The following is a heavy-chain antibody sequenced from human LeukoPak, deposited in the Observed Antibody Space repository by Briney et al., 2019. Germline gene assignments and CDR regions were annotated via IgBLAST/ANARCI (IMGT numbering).Heavy chain of an antibody. CDR3: AKKMGEMSAPTPFDF. CDR2: ISYHGRTK. CDR1: GFTFSTYG. Sequence: GTSLRLSCAASGFTFSTYGMHWVRQAPGRGLEWGAVISYHGRTKYYADSVQGRFTISRDNSKNTLYLQMNSLRAEDTAVYYCAKKMGEMSAPTPFDFWGQGTMVTVSS. J-gene: IGHJ3*01. V-gene: IGHV3-30*18. D-gene: IGHD5-24*01.